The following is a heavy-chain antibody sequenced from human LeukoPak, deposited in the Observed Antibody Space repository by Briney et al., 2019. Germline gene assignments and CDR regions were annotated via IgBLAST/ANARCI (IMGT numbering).Heavy chain of an antibody. J-gene: IGHJ2*01. CDR3: ARGFCTGSTCYHYWYFDL. Sequence: SVTVSCKASGGTFSRFAINWLRQAPGQGLEWVGGIIPSFGTTNHAQRFRERVTISTDDSTGTAYMEMRSLTSEDTATYYCARGFCTGSTCYHYWYFDLWGRGTLVTVSA. D-gene: IGHD1-14*01. CDR2: IIPSFGTT. CDR1: GGTFSRFA. V-gene: IGHV1-69*05.